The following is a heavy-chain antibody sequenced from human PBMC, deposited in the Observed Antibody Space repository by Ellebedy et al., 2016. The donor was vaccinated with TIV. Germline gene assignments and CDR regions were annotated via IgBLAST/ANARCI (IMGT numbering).Heavy chain of an antibody. CDR1: GGSISSGGYS. CDR3: ARVFGARQYFDY. Sequence: SETLSLTCAVSGGSISSGGYSWSWIRQPPGKGLEWIGYIYHSGSTYYNPSLKSRVTISVDRSKNQFSLKLSSVTAADTAVYYCARVFGARQYFDYWGQGTLVTVSS. CDR2: IYHSGST. D-gene: IGHD3-3*01. J-gene: IGHJ4*02. V-gene: IGHV4-30-2*01.